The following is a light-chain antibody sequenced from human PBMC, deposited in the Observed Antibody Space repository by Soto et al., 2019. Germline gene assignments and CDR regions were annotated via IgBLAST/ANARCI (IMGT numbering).Light chain of an antibody. CDR1: QSISSW. CDR3: QQYNSYPWT. Sequence: DIQMTQSPSTLSASVGDRVTITCRASQSISSWLAWYQQKPGKAPKLLIYDASSLESGVPSRFSGSGSGTEFPLAISSLLSYDFATYYCQQYNSYPWTCGQATKMEIK. V-gene: IGKV1-5*01. J-gene: IGKJ1*01. CDR2: DAS.